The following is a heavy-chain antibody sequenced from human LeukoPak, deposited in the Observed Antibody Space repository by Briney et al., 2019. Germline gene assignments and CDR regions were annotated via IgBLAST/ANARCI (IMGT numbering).Heavy chain of an antibody. V-gene: IGHV3-53*01. J-gene: IGHJ4*02. CDR3: ARRAGAYSHPYDY. D-gene: IGHD4/OR15-4a*01. Sequence: WGSLRLSCAASGFTFSSYWMHWVRQAPGKGLEWVPFIYSDNTHYSDSVKGRFTISRDNSKNTLYLQMNSLRAEDTAVYYCARRAGAYSHPYDYWGQGTLVTVSS. CDR1: GFTFSSYW. CDR2: IYSDNT.